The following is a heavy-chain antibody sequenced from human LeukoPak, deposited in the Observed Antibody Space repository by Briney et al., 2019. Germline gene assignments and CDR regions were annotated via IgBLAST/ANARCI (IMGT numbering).Heavy chain of an antibody. CDR3: AGDSNKNAFHI. Sequence: PSETLSLTCTVSDDSISSYYWSWIRQPPGKGLEWIGYSYYSGSTDYNPSLRSRVTISVDTSKNQFSLKLSSVTAADTAMYYCAGDSNKNAFHIWGQGTMVIVSP. CDR2: SYYSGST. J-gene: IGHJ3*02. D-gene: IGHD1/OR15-1a*01. V-gene: IGHV4-59*01. CDR1: DDSISSYY.